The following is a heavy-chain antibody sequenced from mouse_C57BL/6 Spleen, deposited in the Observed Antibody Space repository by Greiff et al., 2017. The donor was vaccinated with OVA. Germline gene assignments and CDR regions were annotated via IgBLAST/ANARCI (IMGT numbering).Heavy chain of an antibody. CDR1: GYTFTSYG. CDR2: IYPRSGNT. D-gene: IGHD1-1*01. J-gene: IGHJ3*01. Sequence: QVQLKESGAELARPGASVKLSCKASGYTFTSYGISWVKQRTGQGLEWIGEIYPRSGNTYYNEKFKGKATLTADKSSSTAYMELRSLTSEDSAVYFCARVMGSSYAWFAYWGQGTLVTVSA. V-gene: IGHV1-81*01. CDR3: ARVMGSSYAWFAY.